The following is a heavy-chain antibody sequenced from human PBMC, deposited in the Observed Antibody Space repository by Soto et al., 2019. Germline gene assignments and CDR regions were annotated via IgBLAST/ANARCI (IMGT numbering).Heavy chain of an antibody. V-gene: IGHV1-46*01. CDR2: INPSGGST. J-gene: IGHJ4*02. D-gene: IGHD3-3*01. CDR1: GYTFTSYY. CDR3: ARSPYYDFWSGYPYYFDY. Sequence: ASVKVSCKASGYTFTSYYMHWVRQAPGQGLEWMGIINPSGGSTSYAQKFQGRVTMTRDTSTSTVYMELSSLRSEDTAVYYCARSPYYDFWSGYPYYFDYWGQGTLVTVSS.